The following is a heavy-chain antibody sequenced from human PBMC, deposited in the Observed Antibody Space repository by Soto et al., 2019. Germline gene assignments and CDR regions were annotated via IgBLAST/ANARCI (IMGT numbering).Heavy chain of an antibody. CDR3: ARLAYYYGSGSYYFDN. V-gene: IGHV1-46*03. CDR1: GYTFTSYY. Sequence: QVQLVQSGAEVKKPGASVKVSCKASGYTFTSYYMHWVRQAPGQGLGWMGIINPSGGSTSNAQKFQGIVSMTRDTPTSTVYMELSSLRSEDTAVYHCARLAYYYGSGSYYFDNWGQGTLVTVSS. D-gene: IGHD3-10*01. J-gene: IGHJ4*02. CDR2: INPSGGST.